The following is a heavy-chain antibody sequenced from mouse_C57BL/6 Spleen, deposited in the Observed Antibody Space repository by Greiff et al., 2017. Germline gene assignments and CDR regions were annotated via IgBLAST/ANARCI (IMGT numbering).Heavy chain of an antibody. J-gene: IGHJ4*01. CDR2: IHPNSGST. Sequence: QVQLQQPGAELVKPGASVKLSCKASGYTFTSYWMHWVKQRPGQGLEWIGMIHPNSGSTNYNEKFKSKATLTVDKSSSTAYMQLRSLTSEDSAVYYCAREEGYDNAMDYWGQGTSVTVSS. D-gene: IGHD2-2*01. V-gene: IGHV1-64*01. CDR1: GYTFTSYW. CDR3: AREEGYDNAMDY.